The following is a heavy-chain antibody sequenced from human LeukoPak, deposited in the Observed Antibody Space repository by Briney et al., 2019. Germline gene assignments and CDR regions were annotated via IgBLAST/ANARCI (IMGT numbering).Heavy chain of an antibody. Sequence: GASVKVSCKVSGYTLTELSTHWVRQAPGKGLEWMGGFDPEDGETIYAQKFQGRVTMTEDTSTDTAYMELSSLRSEDTAVYYCAGTYYYGSGNYNDAFDIWGQGTMVTISS. D-gene: IGHD3-10*01. CDR1: GYTLTELS. CDR3: AGTYYYGSGNYNDAFDI. CDR2: FDPEDGET. J-gene: IGHJ3*02. V-gene: IGHV1-24*01.